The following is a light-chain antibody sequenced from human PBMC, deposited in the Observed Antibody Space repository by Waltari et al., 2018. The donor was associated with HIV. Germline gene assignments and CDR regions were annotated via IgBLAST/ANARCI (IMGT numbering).Light chain of an antibody. CDR2: EVS. CDR1: RSAFGGYNY. V-gene: IGLV2-8*01. Sequence: QSALTQPPSASGSPGQSVTISCTGTRSAFGGYNYFSWYRHHPGKAPKLMIYEVSKRPSGVPDRFSGSKSGNTASLTVSGLQAEDEADYYCSSYAGSNNLVFGGGTKLTVL. J-gene: IGLJ2*01. CDR3: SSYAGSNNLV.